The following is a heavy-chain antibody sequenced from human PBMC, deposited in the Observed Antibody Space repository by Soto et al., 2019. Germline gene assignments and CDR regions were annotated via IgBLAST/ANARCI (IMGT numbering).Heavy chain of an antibody. CDR2: VYYSGST. CDR1: NGSISTYY. D-gene: IGHD3-9*01. J-gene: IGHJ5*02. Sequence: LSLTCSVSNGSISTYYWTWVRQPPGKGLEWIGYVYYSGSTNYNPSLKSRVAMSVDTSKNQFSLELKSVTAADTATYYCVRDYLLTGFDTWGQGTLVTVSS. CDR3: VRDYLLTGFDT. V-gene: IGHV4-59*01.